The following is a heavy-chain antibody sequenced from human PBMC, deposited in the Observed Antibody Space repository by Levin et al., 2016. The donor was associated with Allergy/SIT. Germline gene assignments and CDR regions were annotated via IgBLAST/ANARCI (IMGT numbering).Heavy chain of an antibody. CDR2: ISHGGYA. J-gene: IGHJ4*02. CDR1: GSSIRSGYF. D-gene: IGHD2-2*01. Sequence: GSLRLSCGVSGSSIRSGYFWDWIRQPPGKGLEWIASISHGGYAYYNPSLKGRVTISVDTSENQFSLTVTSVTAADTALYYCARGYCNTTNCEEGPGLDYWGQGILVTVSS. V-gene: IGHV4-38-2*01. CDR3: ARGYCNTTNCEEGPGLDY.